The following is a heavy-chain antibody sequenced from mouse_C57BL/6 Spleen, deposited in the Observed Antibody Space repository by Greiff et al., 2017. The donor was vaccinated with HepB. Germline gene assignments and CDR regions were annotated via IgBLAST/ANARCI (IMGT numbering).Heavy chain of an antibody. J-gene: IGHJ1*03. V-gene: IGHV1-61*01. CDR3: ARNYGSSYSYFDV. D-gene: IGHD1-1*01. CDR1: GYAFTSYW. CDR2: IYPSDSET. Sequence: QVQLQQPGAELVRPGSSVKLSCKASGYAFTSYWMDWVKQRPGQGLEWIGNIYPSDSETHYNQKFKDKATLTVDKSSSTAYMQLSSLTSEDSAVYYCARNYGSSYSYFDVWGTGTTVTVSS.